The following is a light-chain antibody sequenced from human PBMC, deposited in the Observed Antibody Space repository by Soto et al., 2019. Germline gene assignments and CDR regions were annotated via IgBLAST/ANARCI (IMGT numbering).Light chain of an antibody. CDR3: SSYTSSSTPGKV. CDR1: SSDVGGYNY. J-gene: IGLJ1*01. Sequence: QSALTQPASVSGSPGQSITISCTGTSSDVGGYNYVSWYQQHPGKAPKLMIYEVSNRPSGVSNRFSGSKSGNTASLTISGLQVEDEADYYCSSYTSSSTPGKVFGTGTKLTVL. CDR2: EVS. V-gene: IGLV2-14*01.